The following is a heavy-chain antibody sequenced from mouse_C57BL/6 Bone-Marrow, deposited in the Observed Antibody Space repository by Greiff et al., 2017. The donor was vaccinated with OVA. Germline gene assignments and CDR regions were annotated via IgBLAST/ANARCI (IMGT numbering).Heavy chain of an antibody. CDR3: ARNPLYGSSYWYFDV. J-gene: IGHJ1*03. V-gene: IGHV2-2*01. Sequence: VQLQQSGPGLVQPSQSLSITCTVSGFSLTSYGVHWVRQSPGKGLEWLGVIWSGGSTDYNAAFISRLSISKDNSKSKVFFKRNSLQADDTAIYYCARNPLYGSSYWYFDVWGTGTTVTVSA. CDR1: GFSLTSYG. D-gene: IGHD1-1*01. CDR2: IWSGGST.